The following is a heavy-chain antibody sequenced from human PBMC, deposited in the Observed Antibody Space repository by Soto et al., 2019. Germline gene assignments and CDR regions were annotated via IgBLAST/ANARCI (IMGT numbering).Heavy chain of an antibody. CDR2: IYSSGST. CDR3: ARGQRLADLFDP. CDR1: GGTISGYY. D-gene: IGHD6-25*01. J-gene: IGHJ5*02. Sequence: PSETLSLTCTVTGGTISGYYWTWIRQSAGGGLEWIGRIYSSGSTNYNPALKSRVTISLDTSMNHFSLRLSSVTAADTAVYHCARGQRLADLFDPWGQGTLVTVSA. V-gene: IGHV4-4*07.